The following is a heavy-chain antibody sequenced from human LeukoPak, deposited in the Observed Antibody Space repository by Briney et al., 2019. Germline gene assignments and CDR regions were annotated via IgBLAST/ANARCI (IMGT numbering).Heavy chain of an antibody. CDR3: ASFYEIDY. CDR1: GFTFSSYW. Sequence: GGSLRLSCAASGFTFSSYWMHWVRQAPGKGLMWVSRINSDGSSTSYADSVKGRFTISRDNAKNTLYLQMNSLRAEDTAVYYCASFYEIDYWGQGTLVTVSS. CDR2: INSDGSST. D-gene: IGHD5/OR15-5a*01. V-gene: IGHV3-74*01. J-gene: IGHJ4*02.